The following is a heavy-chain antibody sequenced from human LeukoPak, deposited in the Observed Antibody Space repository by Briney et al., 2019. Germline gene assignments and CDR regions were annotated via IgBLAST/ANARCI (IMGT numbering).Heavy chain of an antibody. J-gene: IGHJ5*02. Sequence: SQTLSLTCAISGDTFSSNSVTWNWIRQSPSRGLEWLGRTYYRSTWYNDYAVSVRGRITVNPDTSKNQFSLHLNSVTPEDTAVYYCARRLTQYDCFDPWGQGILVTVSS. D-gene: IGHD2-2*01. CDR2: TYYRSTWYN. CDR1: GDTFSSNSVT. V-gene: IGHV6-1*01. CDR3: ARRLTQYDCFDP.